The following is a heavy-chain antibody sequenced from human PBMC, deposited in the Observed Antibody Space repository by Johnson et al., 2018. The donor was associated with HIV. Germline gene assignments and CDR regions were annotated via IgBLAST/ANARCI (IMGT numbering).Heavy chain of an antibody. D-gene: IGHD4-23*01. CDR2: IYRGGAT. V-gene: IGHV3-66*01. CDR3: ARDKDYGGNHDAFDI. J-gene: IGHJ3*02. Sequence: VQLVESGGGLVQPGGSLRLSCAASGFSVSASYMSWLRQAPGKALEWVSVIYRGGATYYAASVQGRFTISRDNSKNTCYLQMESLRADDTALYYCARDKDYGGNHDAFDIWGQGTMVTVSS. CDR1: GFSVSASY.